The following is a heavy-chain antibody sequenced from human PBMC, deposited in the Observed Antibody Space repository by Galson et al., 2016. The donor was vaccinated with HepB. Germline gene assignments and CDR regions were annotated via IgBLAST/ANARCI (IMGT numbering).Heavy chain of an antibody. V-gene: IGHV3-48*02. J-gene: IGHJ3*02. Sequence: LRLSCAASGFSFTTYSMNWVRQAPGKGLEWVSYISDSSSHIYYAGSVKGRFTISRDSAKNSLYLQMNSLRDEDTAVYYCTRSYGQRLANDAFDIWGQGTLVSVSS. CDR3: TRSYGQRLANDAFDI. CDR2: ISDSSSHI. D-gene: IGHD6-19*01. CDR1: GFSFTTYS.